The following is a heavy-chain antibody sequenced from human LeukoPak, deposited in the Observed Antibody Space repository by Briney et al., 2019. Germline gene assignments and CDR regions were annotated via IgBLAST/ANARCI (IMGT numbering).Heavy chain of an antibody. D-gene: IGHD5-18*01. CDR3: ARGYDVDTAMAYYFGY. CDR2: INHSGST. V-gene: IGHV4-34*01. CDR1: GGSFSGYY. J-gene: IGHJ4*02. Sequence: PSETPSLTCAVYGGSFSGYYWSWIRQPPGKGLEWIGEINHSGSTNYNPSLKSRVTISVDTSKNQFSLKLSSVTAADTAVYYCARGYDVDTAMAYYFGYWGQGTLVTVSS.